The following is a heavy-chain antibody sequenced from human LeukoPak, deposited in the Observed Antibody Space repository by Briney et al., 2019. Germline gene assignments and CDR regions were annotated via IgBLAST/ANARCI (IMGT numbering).Heavy chain of an antibody. D-gene: IGHD6-19*01. Sequence: PSETLSLTCTVSCGSISSYYCCWIRQPARKRLELIWRIYTSGTTNYNPSLKSRVTMSVDTSKNQFSLKLSSVTAADTAVYYCARDYWGSGWFQSRGNWFDPWGQGTLVTVSS. CDR1: CGSISSYY. J-gene: IGHJ5*02. V-gene: IGHV4-4*07. CDR2: IYTSGTT. CDR3: ARDYWGSGWFQSRGNWFDP.